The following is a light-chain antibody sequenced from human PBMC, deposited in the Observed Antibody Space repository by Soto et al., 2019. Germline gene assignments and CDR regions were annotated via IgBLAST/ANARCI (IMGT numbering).Light chain of an antibody. CDR2: DAS. CDR3: QQSYTTPHS. CDR1: ENIRTY. Sequence: DIQMTQSPSSLSAAVGDRVTITCRASENIRTYLNWYQQKPGEAPKFLIYDASTLDIGVPSRFTGGGSGTEFTFTISSLQPEDFATYYCQQSYTTPHSFGQGTKVEIK. J-gene: IGKJ2*01. V-gene: IGKV1-39*01.